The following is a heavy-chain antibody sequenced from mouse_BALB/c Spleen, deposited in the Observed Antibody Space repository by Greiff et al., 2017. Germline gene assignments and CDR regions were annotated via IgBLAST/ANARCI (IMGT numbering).Heavy chain of an antibody. D-gene: IGHD1-2*01. Sequence: EVQGVESGGGLVQPGGSLKLSCAASGFTFSSYGMSWVRQTPDKRLELVATINSNGGSTYYPDSVKGRFTISRDNAKNTLYLQMSSLKSEDTAMYYCARGDGSFDYWGQGTTLTVSS. J-gene: IGHJ2*01. CDR3: ARGDGSFDY. V-gene: IGHV5-6-3*01. CDR2: INSNGGST. CDR1: GFTFSSYG.